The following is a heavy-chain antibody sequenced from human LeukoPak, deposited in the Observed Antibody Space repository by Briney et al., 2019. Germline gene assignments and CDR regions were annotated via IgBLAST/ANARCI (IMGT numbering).Heavy chain of an antibody. D-gene: IGHD3-22*01. CDR3: ARGPEYYYDSSGYYPFDY. CDR1: GYSFTSYW. Sequence: GESLKISCKGSGYSFTSYWIGWVRQMPGKGLEWMGIIYPGDSDTRYSPSFQGQVTISADKPISTAYLQWSSLKASDTAMYYCARGPEYYYDSSGYYPFDYWGQGTLVTVSS. V-gene: IGHV5-51*04. CDR2: IYPGDSDT. J-gene: IGHJ4*02.